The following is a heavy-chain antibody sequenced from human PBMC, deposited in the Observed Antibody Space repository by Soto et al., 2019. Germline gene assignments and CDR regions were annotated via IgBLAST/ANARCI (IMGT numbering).Heavy chain of an antibody. CDR3: ARDRGYSTFDI. D-gene: IGHD2-2*01. CDR1: GSDFTFSAHA. Sequence: GGSLRLSCAASGSDFTFSAHAMGWVRQAPGKGLEWVANMNQGGSEINYVDSVRGRFTISRDNAKNLLYLQMNSLRVEDTAVYHCARDRGYSTFDIWGQGTMVTVSS. CDR2: MNQGGSEI. V-gene: IGHV3-7*01. J-gene: IGHJ3*02.